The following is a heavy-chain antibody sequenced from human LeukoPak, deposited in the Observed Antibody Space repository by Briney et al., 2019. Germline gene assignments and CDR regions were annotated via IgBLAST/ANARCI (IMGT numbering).Heavy chain of an antibody. J-gene: IGHJ4*02. CDR2: ISYDGSNK. Sequence: GGSLRLSCAASGFTFSSYAMHWVRQALGKGLEWVAVISYDGSNKYYADSVKGRFTISRDNSKNTLYLQMNSLRAEDTAVYYCARGQRLGFGYYEYYFDYWGQGTLVTVSS. D-gene: IGHD3-3*01. CDR1: GFTFSSYA. V-gene: IGHV3-30-3*01. CDR3: ARGQRLGFGYYEYYFDY.